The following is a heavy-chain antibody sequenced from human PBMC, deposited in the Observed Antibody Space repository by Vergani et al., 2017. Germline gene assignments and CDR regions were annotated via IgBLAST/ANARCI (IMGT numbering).Heavy chain of an antibody. D-gene: IGHD5-12*01. V-gene: IGHV3-53*04. CDR1: GFTVSSNY. J-gene: IGHJ6*02. CDR3: ARDRVDIVATTTYYYDYYGMDV. Sequence: EVQLVESGGGLVQPGGSLRLSCSASGFTVSSNYMSWVRQAPGKGLEWVSVIYSGGSTYYADSVKGRFTISRHKSKNTLYLQMNSLRAEDTAVYYCARDRVDIVATTTYYYDYYGMDVWGQGTTVTVSS. CDR2: IYSGGST.